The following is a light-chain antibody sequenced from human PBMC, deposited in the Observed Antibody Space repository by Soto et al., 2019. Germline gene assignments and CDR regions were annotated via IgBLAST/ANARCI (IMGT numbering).Light chain of an antibody. CDR3: QQYGSSGRT. CDR2: GAS. CDR1: QSVSSN. V-gene: IGKV3-20*01. Sequence: EIVMTQSPATLSVSPGERATLSCRASQSVSSNLAWYQQKPGQAPRLLIYGASSRATGTPDRFSGSGSGTDFTLTISRLEPEDFAVYYCQQYGSSGRTFGQGTKVDIK. J-gene: IGKJ1*01.